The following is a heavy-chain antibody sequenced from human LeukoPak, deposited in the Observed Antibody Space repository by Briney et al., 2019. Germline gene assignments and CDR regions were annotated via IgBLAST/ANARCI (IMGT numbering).Heavy chain of an antibody. J-gene: IGHJ6*02. CDR2: IISSSSTI. V-gene: IGHV3-48*02. Sequence: GGSLRLSCAASGFTFSSYSMNWVRQAPGKGLEWVSYIISSSSTIYYADSVKGRFTISRDNAKNSLYLQMNSLRDEDTAVYYCARGPRWELLSYYYYGMDVRGQGTTVTVSS. CDR1: GFTFSSYS. CDR3: ARGPRWELLSYYYYGMDV. D-gene: IGHD1-26*01.